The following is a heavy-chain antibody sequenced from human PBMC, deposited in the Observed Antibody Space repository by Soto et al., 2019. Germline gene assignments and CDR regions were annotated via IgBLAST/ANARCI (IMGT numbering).Heavy chain of an antibody. V-gene: IGHV1-18*04. CDR1: GYTFTNYG. CDR2: ISTHTGNT. CDR3: ARFGEVRPISRYYRNGMDV. D-gene: IGHD3-16*01. Sequence: GASVKVSCKTSGYTFTNYGITWVRQVPGQGLEWMGWISTHTGNTKYAQKFQDRVTMTTDTSTSTAYMEVRSLRSDDTAEYFCARFGEVRPISRYYRNGMDVWGQGTTVTVPS. J-gene: IGHJ6*02.